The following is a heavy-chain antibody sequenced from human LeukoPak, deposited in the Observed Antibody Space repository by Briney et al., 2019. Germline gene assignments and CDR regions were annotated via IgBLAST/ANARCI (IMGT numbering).Heavy chain of an antibody. CDR1: GGSISTYY. Sequence: SETLSLTCTVSGGSISTYYWSWILQPPGEELEWIRRIYTSGSTNYNPYLKSRVTISVDKSKNQFSLKLTSVTAADMAVYYCASSGLMRGSFDYWGQGTLVTVSS. V-gene: IGHV4-4*07. CDR3: ASSGLMRGSFDY. D-gene: IGHD3-16*01. CDR2: IYTSGST. J-gene: IGHJ4*02.